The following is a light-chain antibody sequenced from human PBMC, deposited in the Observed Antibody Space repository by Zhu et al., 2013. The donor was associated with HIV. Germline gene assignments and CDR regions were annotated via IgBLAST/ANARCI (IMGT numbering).Light chain of an antibody. CDR2: GAS. CDR1: QSVSSSY. V-gene: IGKV3-20*01. CDR3: QQYDRSPRNT. Sequence: EIVLTQSPGTLSLSPGERATLSCRASQSVSSSYLAWYQQKPGQTPRLLIYGASSRATGIPDRFSGSGSGTDFTLTISRLEPEDFAVYYCQQYDRSPRNTFGGGTKVEIK. J-gene: IGKJ4*01.